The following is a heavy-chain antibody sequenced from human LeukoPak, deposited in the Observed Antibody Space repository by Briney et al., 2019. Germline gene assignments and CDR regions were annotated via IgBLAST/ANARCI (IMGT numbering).Heavy chain of an antibody. J-gene: IGHJ4*02. CDR3: ATSKDTAGGPY. V-gene: IGHV3-7*01. CDR2: IRQDGGAT. Sequence: GGSLRLSCAASGFTFSSYGMHWVRQAPGKGLEWLANIRQDGGATYYGGSVKGRFTISRDNAKNSLFLQMNSLRAEDTAVYYCATSKDTAGGPYWGQGTLVTVSS. CDR1: GFTFSSYG. D-gene: IGHD5-18*01.